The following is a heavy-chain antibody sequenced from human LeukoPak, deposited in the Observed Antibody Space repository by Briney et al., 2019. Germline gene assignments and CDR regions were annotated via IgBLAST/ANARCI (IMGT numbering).Heavy chain of an antibody. D-gene: IGHD5-18*01. CDR2: INHSGST. CDR3: ARRDSYGLYYYYYYMDV. CDR1: GGSFSGYY. V-gene: IGHV4-34*01. Sequence: PSETLSLTCAVYGGSFSGYYWSWIRQPPGKGLEWIGEINHSGSTNYNPSLKSRVTISVDTSKNQFSLKLSSVTAADTAVYYCARRDSYGLYYYYYYMDVWGKGTTVTISS. J-gene: IGHJ6*03.